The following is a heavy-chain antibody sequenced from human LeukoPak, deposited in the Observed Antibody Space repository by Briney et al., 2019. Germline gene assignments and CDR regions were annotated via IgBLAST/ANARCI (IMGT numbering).Heavy chain of an antibody. J-gene: IGHJ2*01. Sequence: PSETLSLTCTVSGGSISSSYWSWIRQPPGKGLEWIGYIYYTGSTTYNPSLKSRVTISVDTSKNQFSLELRSVTAADTAVYYCARDYGDIPPDWYYDLWGRGTLVTVSS. CDR2: IYYTGST. D-gene: IGHD4-17*01. V-gene: IGHV4-59*01. CDR3: ARDYGDIPPDWYYDL. CDR1: GGSISSSY.